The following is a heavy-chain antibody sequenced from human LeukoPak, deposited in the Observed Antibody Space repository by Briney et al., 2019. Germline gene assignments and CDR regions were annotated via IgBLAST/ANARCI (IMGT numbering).Heavy chain of an antibody. V-gene: IGHV4-31*03. CDR1: SGSISSGVYY. CDR2: IYYSGST. D-gene: IGHD5-24*01. J-gene: IGHJ4*02. Sequence: SETLSLTCPVSSGSISSGVYYWSWIRQHPGKGLEWIGYIYYSGSTYYNPSLKSRVTISVDTSKNQFSLKLSPVTAADTAVYYCARGVRWLQLSYFDYWGQGTLVTVSS. CDR3: ARGVRWLQLSYFDY.